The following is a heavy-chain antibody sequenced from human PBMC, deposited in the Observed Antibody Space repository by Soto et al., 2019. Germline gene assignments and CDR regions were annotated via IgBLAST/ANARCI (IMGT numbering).Heavy chain of an antibody. V-gene: IGHV1-2*02. D-gene: IGHD3-22*01. Sequence: QVPLVQSGAEVKKPGASVKVSCKASGYTFSDYYMHWVRQAPGQGLEWMGWINPYTGGTNYAQRFQGRVTMTRDTSISTAYMDLNRLTSDDTAVYYCARGYESSGYPGYWGQGTLVTVSS. J-gene: IGHJ4*02. CDR1: GYTFSDYY. CDR3: ARGYESSGYPGY. CDR2: INPYTGGT.